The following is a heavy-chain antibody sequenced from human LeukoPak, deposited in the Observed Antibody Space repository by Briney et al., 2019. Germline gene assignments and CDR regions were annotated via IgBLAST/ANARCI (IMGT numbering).Heavy chain of an antibody. D-gene: IGHD2-2*01. CDR2: IKTDGSEK. CDR3: AKEGCSSTSCYFVYFDY. Sequence: GGSLRLSCEGSGFTFSNYWMGWVRQAPGKGLQWVANIKTDGSEKYYVDSVKGRFTISRDNAKNSLYLQMNSLRAEDMALYYCAKEGCSSTSCYFVYFDYWGQGTLVTVSS. CDR1: GFTFSNYW. J-gene: IGHJ4*02. V-gene: IGHV3-7*03.